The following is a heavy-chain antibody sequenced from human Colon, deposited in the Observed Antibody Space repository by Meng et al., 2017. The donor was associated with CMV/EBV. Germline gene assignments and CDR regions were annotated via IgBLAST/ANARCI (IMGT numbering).Heavy chain of an antibody. CDR3: ASYSSYYYGMDV. Sequence: GGSLRLSCAASGFTFSSYAMSWVRQAPGKGLEWVSAISGSGGSTYYADSVKGRFTISRDNSKNTLYLQMNSLRAEDTAVYYCASYSSYYYGMDVWGQGTTVTVSS. V-gene: IGHV3-23*01. CDR2: ISGSGGST. J-gene: IGHJ6*02. D-gene: IGHD6-13*01. CDR1: GFTFSSYA.